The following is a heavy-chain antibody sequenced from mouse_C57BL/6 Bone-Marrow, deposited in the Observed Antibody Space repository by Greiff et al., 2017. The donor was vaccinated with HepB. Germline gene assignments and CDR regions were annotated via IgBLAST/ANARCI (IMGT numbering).Heavy chain of an antibody. J-gene: IGHJ4*01. CDR1: GFTFSSYA. D-gene: IGHD2-1*01. CDR3: ARSLLRAMDY. V-gene: IGHV5-4*03. CDR2: ISDGGSYT. Sequence: DVMLVESGGGLVKPGGSLKLSCAASGFTFSSYAMSWVRQTPEKRLEWVATISDGGSYTYYPDNVKGRFTISRDNAKNNLYLQMSHLKSEDTAMYYCARSLLRAMDYGGQGTSVTVSS.